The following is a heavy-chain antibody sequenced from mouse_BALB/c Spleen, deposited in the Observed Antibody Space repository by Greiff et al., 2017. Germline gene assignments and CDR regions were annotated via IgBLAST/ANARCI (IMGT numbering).Heavy chain of an antibody. CDR1: GYTFTSYW. J-gene: IGHJ2*01. CDR2: IYPGDGDT. CDR3: ARSGYDGGNFDY. Sequence: LVESGAELARPGASVKLSCKASGYTFTSYWMQWVKQRPGQGLEWIGAIYPGDGDTRYTQKFKGKATLTADKSSSTAYMQLSSLASEDSAVYYCARSGYDGGNFDYWGQGTTLTVSS. D-gene: IGHD2-14*01. V-gene: IGHV1-87*01.